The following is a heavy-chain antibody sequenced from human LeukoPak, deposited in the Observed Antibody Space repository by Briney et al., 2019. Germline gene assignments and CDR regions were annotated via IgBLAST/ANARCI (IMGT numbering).Heavy chain of an antibody. CDR1: GFTFSSYA. J-gene: IGHJ4*02. D-gene: IGHD6-13*01. CDR3: ARALVAAARNFDY. Sequence: GGSLRLSCAASGFTFSSYAMSWVRQAPGKGLEWISYISGSSSTIYYADSVKGRFTISRDNAKNSLYLQMNSLRAEDTAVYYCARALVAAARNFDYWGQGTLVTVSS. V-gene: IGHV3-48*01. CDR2: ISGSSSTI.